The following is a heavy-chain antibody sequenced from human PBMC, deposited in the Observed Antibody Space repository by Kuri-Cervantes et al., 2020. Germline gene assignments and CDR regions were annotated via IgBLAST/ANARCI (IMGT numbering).Heavy chain of an antibody. CDR3: ARDYQSWYWGGYSYAVDY. V-gene: IGHV3-48*01. CDR1: GFTVSNYP. J-gene: IGHJ4*02. Sequence: GGSLRLSCAASGFTVSNYPMTWVRQAPGTGLEWISYISISSNTVYYADSVRGRFTISGDSAKNSLYLQMNSLRAEDTAVYYCARDYQSWYWGGYSYAVDYWGQGTLVTVSS. D-gene: IGHD5-18*01. CDR2: ISISSNTV.